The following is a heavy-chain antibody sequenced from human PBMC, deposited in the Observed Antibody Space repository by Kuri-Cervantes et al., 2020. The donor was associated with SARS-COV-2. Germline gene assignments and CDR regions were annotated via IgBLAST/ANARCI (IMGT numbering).Heavy chain of an antibody. J-gene: IGHJ6*02. V-gene: IGHV1-46*01. CDR3: ARSTPTSGLPLTYYYAMDV. Sequence: GGSLRLSCAASGFTFSSYGMHWVRQAPGLGLEWMGIIHPIGGSTNYAQKFQGRVTLTRDTSTSTAYMELSSLTSEDTAVYYCARSTPTSGLPLTYYYAMDVWGQGTTVTVSS. D-gene: IGHD2-15*01. CDR2: IHPIGGST. CDR1: GFTFSSYG.